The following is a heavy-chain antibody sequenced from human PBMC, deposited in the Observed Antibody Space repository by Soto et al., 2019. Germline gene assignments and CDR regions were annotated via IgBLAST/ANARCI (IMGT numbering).Heavy chain of an antibody. CDR1: GYTFTSYY. J-gene: IGHJ4*02. CDR2: INPSGGST. V-gene: IGHV1-46*01. Sequence: GASVKVSCKASGYTFTSYYMHWVRQAPGQGLEWMGIINPSGGSTSYAQKFQGRVTMTRDTSTSTVYMELSSLRSEDTAVYYCARDLGMTTAMGGFDYWGQGTLVTVSS. D-gene: IGHD4-17*01. CDR3: ARDLGMTTAMGGFDY.